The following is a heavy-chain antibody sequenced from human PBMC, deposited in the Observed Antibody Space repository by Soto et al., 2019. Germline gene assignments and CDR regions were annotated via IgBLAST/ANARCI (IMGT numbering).Heavy chain of an antibody. V-gene: IGHV1-18*01. CDR3: AREDERNGYGDHGWFDP. J-gene: IGHJ5*02. CDR1: GYTFTSYG. Sequence: QVQLVQSGAEVKKPGASVKVSCKASGYTFTSYGISWVRQAPGQGLEWMGWISAYNGNTNYAQKLQGRVTMTTDTATSTAYMELRSLRSDDTAVYYWAREDERNGYGDHGWFDPWGQGTLVTVSS. D-gene: IGHD4-17*01. CDR2: ISAYNGNT.